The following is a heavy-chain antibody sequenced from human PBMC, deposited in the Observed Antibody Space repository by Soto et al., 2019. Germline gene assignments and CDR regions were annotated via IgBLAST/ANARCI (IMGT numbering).Heavy chain of an antibody. CDR2: ITASSATI. CDR3: ARDNGMAGSFDP. Sequence: GGSLRLSCAAPGFTFSAYSMNWVRQAPGKGLEWVSYITASSATIYYADSVKGRFTISRDNAKNSLHLQMNSLRDEDTAVYYCARDNGMAGSFDPWGQGTLVTVSS. V-gene: IGHV3-48*02. D-gene: IGHD2-8*01. CDR1: GFTFSAYS. J-gene: IGHJ5*02.